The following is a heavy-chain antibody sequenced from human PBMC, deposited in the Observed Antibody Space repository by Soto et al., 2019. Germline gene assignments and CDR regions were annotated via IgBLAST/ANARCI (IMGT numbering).Heavy chain of an antibody. CDR1: GYTFTKYD. D-gene: IGHD3-22*01. J-gene: IGHJ6*02. CDR3: ARVYHYYGSSGYFIYYYGMDV. Sequence: ASVKVSCKASGYTFTKYDINCVLQATLQWRDWMGWMNPNSGNTGYAQKFQGRVTMTRNTSISTAYMELSSLRSEDTAVYYCARVYHYYGSSGYFIYYYGMDVWGQGTTVTVSS. CDR2: MNPNSGNT. V-gene: IGHV1-8*01.